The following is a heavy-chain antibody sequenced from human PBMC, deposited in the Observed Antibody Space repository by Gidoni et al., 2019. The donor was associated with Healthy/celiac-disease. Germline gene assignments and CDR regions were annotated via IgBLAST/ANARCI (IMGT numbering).Heavy chain of an antibody. D-gene: IGHD4-17*01. Sequence: EVQLVESGGGLVQPGGSLRLSCAASGFPFSSYSMNWVRQAPGKGREWVSYISSSSSTIYYEDSVKGRFTITRDNAKNSLYLQMNSMRAEDTAVYYCARDGPEIYTVTTDGSFDYWGQGTLVTVSS. CDR1: GFPFSSYS. V-gene: IGHV3-48*01. CDR2: ISSSSSTI. CDR3: ARDGPEIYTVTTDGSFDY. J-gene: IGHJ4*02.